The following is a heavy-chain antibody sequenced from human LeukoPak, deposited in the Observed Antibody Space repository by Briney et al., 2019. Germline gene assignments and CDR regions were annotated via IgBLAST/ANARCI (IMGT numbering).Heavy chain of an antibody. CDR1: GGSISSYY. CDR2: IYYSGST. D-gene: IGHD4-23*01. J-gene: IGHJ4*02. Sequence: SETLSLTCTVYGGSISSYYWSWIRQPPGKGLEWIGYIYYSGSTNYNPSLKSRVTISVDTSKNQFSLKLSSVTAADTAVYYCARTPTVVTPGGDYWGQGTLVTVSS. V-gene: IGHV4-59*01. CDR3: ARTPTVVTPGGDY.